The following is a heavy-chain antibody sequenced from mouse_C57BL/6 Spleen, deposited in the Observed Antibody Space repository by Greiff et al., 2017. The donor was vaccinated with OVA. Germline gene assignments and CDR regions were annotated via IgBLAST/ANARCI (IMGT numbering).Heavy chain of an antibody. Sequence: QVQLKQSGAELARPGASVKLSCKASGYTFTSYGISWVKQRTGQGLEWIGEIYPRSGNTYYNEKFKGKATLTADKSSSTAYMELRSLTSEDSAVYFCAVITTVVPPYYFDYWGQGTTLTVSS. CDR2: IYPRSGNT. D-gene: IGHD1-1*01. CDR1: GYTFTSYG. J-gene: IGHJ2*01. CDR3: AVITTVVPPYYFDY. V-gene: IGHV1-81*01.